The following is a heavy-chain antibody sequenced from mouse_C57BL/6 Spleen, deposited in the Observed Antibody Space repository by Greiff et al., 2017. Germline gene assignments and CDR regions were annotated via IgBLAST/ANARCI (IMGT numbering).Heavy chain of an antibody. D-gene: IGHD2-1*01. V-gene: IGHV3-6*01. Sequence: EVKLQESGPGLVKPSPSLSLTCSVTGYSFTSGYYWNWIRQFPGNKLECRGYKSYDGSNNYNPSLKNRISITRDTSNNQFFLKLHSVTTEDTATYYCARGGSYGNSAWFAYWGQGTLVTVSA. J-gene: IGHJ3*01. CDR1: GYSFTSGYY. CDR2: KSYDGSN. CDR3: ARGGSYGNSAWFAY.